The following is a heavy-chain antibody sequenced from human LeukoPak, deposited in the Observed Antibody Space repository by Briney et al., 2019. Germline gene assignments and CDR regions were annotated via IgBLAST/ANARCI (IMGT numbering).Heavy chain of an antibody. Sequence: SVKVSCKASGGTFSSYAISWVRQAPGQGLEWMGGIIPIFGTANYAQKFQGRVTITADESTSTAYMELSSLRSEDTAVYYCARATYYDFWSGYSIDYWGQGTLVTLSS. CDR1: GGTFSSYA. J-gene: IGHJ4*02. CDR2: IIPIFGTA. D-gene: IGHD3-3*01. V-gene: IGHV1-69*13. CDR3: ARATYYDFWSGYSIDY.